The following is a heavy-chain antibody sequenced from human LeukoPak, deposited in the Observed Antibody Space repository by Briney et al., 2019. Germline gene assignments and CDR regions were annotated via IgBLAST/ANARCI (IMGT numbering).Heavy chain of an antibody. J-gene: IGHJ4*02. Sequence: GGSLRLSCAASGFTFSNYAMSWVRQAPGKGLEWVSGISGSGGSTYYADSVKGRFTISRDNSKNTPYVQMTSLRAEDTALYYCAKELSSDDYYVFDCWGQGTLVTVSS. CDR3: AKELSSDDYYVFDC. V-gene: IGHV3-23*01. CDR1: GFTFSNYA. CDR2: ISGSGGST. D-gene: IGHD3-22*01.